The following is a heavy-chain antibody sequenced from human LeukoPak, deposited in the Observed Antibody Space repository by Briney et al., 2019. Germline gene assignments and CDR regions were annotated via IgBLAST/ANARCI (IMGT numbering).Heavy chain of an antibody. CDR2: ISYDGSNK. J-gene: IGHJ3*02. D-gene: IGHD6-13*01. CDR1: GFTFSSYG. V-gene: IGHV3-30*18. Sequence: GGSLRLSCAASGFTFSSYGMHWVRQAPGKGLEWVAVISYDGSNKYYADSVKGRFTISRDNSKNTLYLQMNSLRAEDTAVYYCAKDETTIAAAGTGDAFDIWGQGTMVTVSS. CDR3: AKDETTIAAAGTGDAFDI.